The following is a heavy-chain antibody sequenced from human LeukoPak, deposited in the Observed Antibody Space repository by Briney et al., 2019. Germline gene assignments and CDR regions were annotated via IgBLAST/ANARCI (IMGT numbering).Heavy chain of an antibody. J-gene: IGHJ4*02. D-gene: IGHD3-22*01. CDR1: GYTFTSYG. V-gene: IGHV1-18*01. Sequence: ASVKVSCKASGYTFTSYGISWVRQAPGQGLEWMGWISAYNGNTNYAQKLQGRVTMTTDTSTSTAYRELRSLRSDDTAVYYCARDSVPYYYDSSGFDYGGQGTLVTVSS. CDR3: ARDSVPYYYDSSGFDY. CDR2: ISAYNGNT.